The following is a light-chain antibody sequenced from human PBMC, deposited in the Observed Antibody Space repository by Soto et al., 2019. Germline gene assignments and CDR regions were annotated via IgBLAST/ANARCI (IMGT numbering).Light chain of an antibody. J-gene: IGLJ3*02. CDR3: SSFTSSKTWV. Sequence: QSALTQPASVSGSPGQSVTISCTGTNSDVGGYNYFSWYQQHPGRAPKVMIYEVTKRPAGASIRFSGSKSGNTASLSISGRQSEDEADYYCSSFTSSKTWVFGGGTKLTVL. V-gene: IGLV2-14*01. CDR1: NSDVGGYNY. CDR2: EVT.